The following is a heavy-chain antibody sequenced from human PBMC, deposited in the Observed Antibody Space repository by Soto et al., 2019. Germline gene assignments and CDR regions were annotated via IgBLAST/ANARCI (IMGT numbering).Heavy chain of an antibody. Sequence: EAQLLESGGELVQPGGSLRLSCAASGFTFSSHGMSWVRQAPGKGLEWIAGLSRGGGSTYYADSVKGRFTISRDNSKNTLDLMMNSLRVEDTALYYCPKDGLFRTDGVDIWGQGTMVTVSS. D-gene: IGHD1-1*01. CDR3: PKDGLFRTDGVDI. V-gene: IGHV3-23*01. CDR2: LSRGGGST. CDR1: GFTFSSHG. J-gene: IGHJ3*02.